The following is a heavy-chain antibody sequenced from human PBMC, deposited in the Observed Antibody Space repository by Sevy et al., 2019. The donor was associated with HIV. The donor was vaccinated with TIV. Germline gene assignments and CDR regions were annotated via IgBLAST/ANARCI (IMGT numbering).Heavy chain of an antibody. CDR1: GFSFDSYG. Sequence: GGSLRLSCAVSGFSFDSYGMTWVRQAPGKGLEWVSAISGSGTRTYYADSVKGRFIISRDNSKNTLDLQMNSLRAEDTALLYCGKGGGGHYDPDEIAYYFYYYNMDVWGKGTTVTVSS. D-gene: IGHD3-22*01. V-gene: IGHV3-23*01. CDR3: GKGGGGHYDPDEIAYYFYYYNMDV. CDR2: ISGSGTRT. J-gene: IGHJ6*03.